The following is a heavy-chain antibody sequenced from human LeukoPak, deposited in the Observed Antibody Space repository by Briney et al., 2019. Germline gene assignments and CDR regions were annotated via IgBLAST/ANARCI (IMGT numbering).Heavy chain of an antibody. CDR3: AKNGGVRGVRDYYYYMDV. CDR1: GFTFSSYE. CDR2: ISSSGSTI. J-gene: IGHJ6*03. D-gene: IGHD3-10*01. Sequence: GGSLRLSCAASGFTFSSYEMNWVRQAPGKGLEWVSYISSSGSTIYYADSVKGRFTISRDNAKNSLYLQMNSLRAEDTAVYYCAKNGGVRGVRDYYYYMDVWGKGTTVTISS. V-gene: IGHV3-48*03.